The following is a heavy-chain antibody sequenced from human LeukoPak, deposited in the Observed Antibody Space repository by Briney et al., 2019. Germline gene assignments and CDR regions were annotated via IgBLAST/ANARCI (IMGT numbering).Heavy chain of an antibody. J-gene: IGHJ5*02. Sequence: GGSLRLSCTASGFTFGDYAMSWVRQAPGKGLEWVGFIRSKAYGGTTEYAASVKGRFTISRDDSKSIAYLQMNSLKTEDTAVYYSTNGSWWFDPWGQGTLVTVSS. CDR2: IRSKAYGGTT. CDR3: TNGSWWFDP. CDR1: GFTFGDYA. V-gene: IGHV3-49*04. D-gene: IGHD3-10*01.